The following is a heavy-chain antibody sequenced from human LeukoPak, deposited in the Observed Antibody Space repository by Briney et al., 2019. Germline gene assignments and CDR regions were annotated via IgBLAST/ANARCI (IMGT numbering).Heavy chain of an antibody. CDR2: ISAYNGNT. CDR1: GYTFTSYG. V-gene: IGHV1-18*01. CDR3: ARKGYYDILTGYYPENNYYYYGMDV. Sequence: GASVKVSCKASGYTFTSYGISWVRQAPGQGLEWMGWISAYNGNTNYAQKLQGRVTMTTDTSTSTAYMELRSLRSDDTAVYYCARKGYYDILTGYYPENNYYYYGMDVWGQGTTVTVSS. J-gene: IGHJ6*02. D-gene: IGHD3-9*01.